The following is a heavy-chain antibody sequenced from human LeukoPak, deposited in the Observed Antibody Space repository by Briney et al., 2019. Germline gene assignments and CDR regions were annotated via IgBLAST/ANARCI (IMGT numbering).Heavy chain of an antibody. Sequence: ASVKVSCKAPGYTFTGYYMHWVRQAPGQGLEWMGWINPNSGGTNYAQKFQGRVTMTRDTSISTAYMELSRLRSDDTAVYYCARRRWTPRGVDYWGQGTLVTVSS. CDR2: INPNSGGT. D-gene: IGHD1-1*01. V-gene: IGHV1-2*02. CDR1: GYTFTGYY. CDR3: ARRRWTPRGVDY. J-gene: IGHJ4*02.